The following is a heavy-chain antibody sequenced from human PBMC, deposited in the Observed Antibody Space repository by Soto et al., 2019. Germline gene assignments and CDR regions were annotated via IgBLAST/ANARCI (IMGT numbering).Heavy chain of an antibody. Sequence: QVQLVQSGAEVKKPGSSVKVSCKASGDTFSTFTFNWVRPAPGKGLEWMGRIIPKFDAPDFAQKFQGRVTITADKSTSTVYIDLRSLSSDAPAVYYCARGSSHLDYWGQGILVTVYS. J-gene: IGHJ4*02. CDR1: GDTFSTFT. V-gene: IGHV1-69*06. CDR3: ARGSSHLDY. CDR2: IIPKFDAP.